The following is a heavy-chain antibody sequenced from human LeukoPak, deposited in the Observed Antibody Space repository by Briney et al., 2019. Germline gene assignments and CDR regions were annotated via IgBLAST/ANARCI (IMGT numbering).Heavy chain of an antibody. CDR2: ISGSGGST. CDR1: GYTFSSSA. Sequence: GGSLRLSCAASGYTFSSSAMSWVRQAPGKGLEWVSAISGSGGSTYYADSVKGRFTISRDNSKNTLYLQMNSLRAEDTAVYYCAKVPSIAAAGIDYWGQGTLVTVSS. CDR3: AKVPSIAAAGIDY. D-gene: IGHD6-13*01. J-gene: IGHJ4*02. V-gene: IGHV3-23*01.